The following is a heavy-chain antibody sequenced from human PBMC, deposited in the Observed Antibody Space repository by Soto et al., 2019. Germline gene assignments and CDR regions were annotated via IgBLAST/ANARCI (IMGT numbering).Heavy chain of an antibody. J-gene: IGHJ6*02. Sequence: ESGGGVVQPGRSLRLSCAASGFTFSSYAMHWVRQAPGKGLEWVAAISYDGSNKYYADSVKGRFTISRDNSKNTLYLQMNSLRAEDTAVYYCARENAYVTIFGVVTYYYGMDVWGQGTTVTVSS. CDR2: ISYDGSNK. D-gene: IGHD3-3*01. V-gene: IGHV3-30-3*01. CDR3: ARENAYVTIFGVVTYYYGMDV. CDR1: GFTFSSYA.